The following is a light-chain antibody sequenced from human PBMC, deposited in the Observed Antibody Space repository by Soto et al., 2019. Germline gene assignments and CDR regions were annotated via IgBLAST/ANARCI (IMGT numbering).Light chain of an antibody. J-gene: IGKJ4*01. V-gene: IGKV1-39*01. Sequence: DIQMTQSPSSLSASVGDRVTITCRASQSVGTYVSWYQQKEGKAPKLLINVASTLQSGVASTFSGSGSGTDFTLAISSXQPEDFATYYCQQSASTPQTFGGGTKVDIK. CDR1: QSVGTY. CDR2: VAS. CDR3: QQSASTPQT.